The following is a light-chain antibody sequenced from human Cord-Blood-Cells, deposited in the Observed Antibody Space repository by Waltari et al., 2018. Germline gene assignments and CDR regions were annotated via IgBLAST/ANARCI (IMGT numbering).Light chain of an antibody. Sequence: QSALTQPASVSGSPGQSITISCTGTSSDVGSYNLVSWYQQHPGKAPKLMIYEGSKWPSGVSNRFSGSKSGNTASLTISGLQAEDEADYCCCSYAGSSNWVFGGGTKLTVL. V-gene: IGLV2-23*01. CDR2: EGS. CDR3: CSYAGSSNWV. CDR1: SSDVGSYNL. J-gene: IGLJ3*02.